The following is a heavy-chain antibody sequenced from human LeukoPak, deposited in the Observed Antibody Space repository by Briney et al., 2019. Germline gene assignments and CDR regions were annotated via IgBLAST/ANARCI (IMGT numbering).Heavy chain of an antibody. Sequence: SGTLSLTCTVSGGSISSYYWSWIRQPPGKGLEWIGYIYYSGSTNYNPSLKSRVTISVDTSKNQFSLKLSSVTAADTAVYYCARYYGYGMDVWGQGTTVTVSS. J-gene: IGHJ6*02. D-gene: IGHD3-10*01. CDR2: IYYSGST. CDR1: GGSISSYY. CDR3: ARYYGYGMDV. V-gene: IGHV4-59*01.